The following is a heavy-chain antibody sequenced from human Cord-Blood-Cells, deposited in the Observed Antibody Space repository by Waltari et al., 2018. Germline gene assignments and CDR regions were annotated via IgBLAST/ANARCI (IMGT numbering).Heavy chain of an antibody. V-gene: IGHV1-3*01. Sequence: QVQLVQSGAEVKKPGASVKVSCKDSGYTFTSYAMLWVRQAPGQRLEWMGWINAGNGNTKYSQKFQGRVTITRDTSASTAYMELSSLRSEDTAVYYCARVLGYSYGYNYWGQGTLVTVSS. D-gene: IGHD5-18*01. CDR3: ARVLGYSYGYNY. J-gene: IGHJ4*02. CDR2: INAGNGNT. CDR1: GYTFTSYA.